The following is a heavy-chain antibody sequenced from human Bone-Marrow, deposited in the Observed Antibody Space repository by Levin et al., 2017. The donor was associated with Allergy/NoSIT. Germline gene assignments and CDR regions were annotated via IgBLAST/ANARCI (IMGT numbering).Heavy chain of an antibody. D-gene: IGHD2-21*02. CDR3: VTTNRFGDWAGASTSMDL. CDR2: IKSKSDGGTT. CDR1: GFPFSNAW. J-gene: IGHJ6*02. V-gene: IGHV3-15*01. Sequence: GESLKISCVASGFPFSNAWMSWVRRAPGKGLEWVGRIKSKSDGGTTDYAAPVKGRFTISRDDSRDTVYVQMNNLRIEDTAVYYCVTTNRFGDWAGASTSMDLFRHGPTVTVSS.